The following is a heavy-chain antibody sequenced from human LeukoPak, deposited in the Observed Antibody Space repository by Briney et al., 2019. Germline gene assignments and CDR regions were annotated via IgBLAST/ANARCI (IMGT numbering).Heavy chain of an antibody. Sequence: SETLPLTCTVSGGSINSYYWSWIRQPPGKGLEWIGYIYYSGSTNYNPSLKSRVTISVDTSKNQFSLKLTSVTAADTAVYYCAIHPTSMTRVTKGWFDPWGQGTLVTVSS. D-gene: IGHD4-17*01. CDR1: GGSINSYY. V-gene: IGHV4-59*01. CDR3: AIHPTSMTRVTKGWFDP. CDR2: IYYSGST. J-gene: IGHJ5*02.